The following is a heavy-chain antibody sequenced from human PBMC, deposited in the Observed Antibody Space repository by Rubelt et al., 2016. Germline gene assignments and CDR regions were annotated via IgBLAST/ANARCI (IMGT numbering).Heavy chain of an antibody. CDR2: IYYSGSM. V-gene: IGHV4-39*01. CDR3: ARSLFDY. Sequence: HLQVQESGPGLVKPSETLSLTCTISGDSISSSGYYWGWIRQPPGKGLEWIGSIYYSGSMYYNPSLKSRVTISVDTSKNQFTLKGSSVTAADTAVYYCARSLFDYWGQGTLVTVSS. CDR1: GDSISSSGYY. J-gene: IGHJ4*02.